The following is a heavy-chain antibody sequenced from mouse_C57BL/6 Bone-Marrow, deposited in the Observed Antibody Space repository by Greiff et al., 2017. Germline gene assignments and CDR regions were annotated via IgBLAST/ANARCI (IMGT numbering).Heavy chain of an antibody. CDR2: IYPRSGNT. CDR1: GYTFTSYG. V-gene: IGHV1-81*01. D-gene: IGHD6-1*01. CDR3: APSGGLLAY. Sequence: QVQLQQSGAELARPGASVKLSCKASGYTFTSYGISWVKQRTGPGLEWIGEIYPRSGNTYYNEKFKGKATLTAEKASRTAYMELRSMTSGDSAVYFCAPSGGLLAYGGQGTLVTVSA. J-gene: IGHJ3*01.